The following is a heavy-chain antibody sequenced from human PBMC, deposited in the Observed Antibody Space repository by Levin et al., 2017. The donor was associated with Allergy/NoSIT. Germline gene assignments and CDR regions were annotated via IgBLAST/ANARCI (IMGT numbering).Heavy chain of an antibody. J-gene: IGHJ4*02. CDR3: AKGGIAATVHGGSYFDS. CDR2: ISTYT. Sequence: PGGSLRLSCAASGFTFSDYALSWVRQAPGKGLEWVSTISTYTYYADSVKGRFTISRGNSKNALFLQMNSLRDEDTAVYYCAKGGIAATVHGGSYFDSWGPGTLVTVSS. CDR1: GFTFSDYA. V-gene: IGHV3-23*01. D-gene: IGHD5-12*01.